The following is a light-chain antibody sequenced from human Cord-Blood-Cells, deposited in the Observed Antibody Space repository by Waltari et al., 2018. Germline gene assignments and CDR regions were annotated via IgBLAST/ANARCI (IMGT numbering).Light chain of an antibody. CDR2: DFS. V-gene: IGLV2-11*01. J-gene: IGLJ2*01. Sequence: QSALTQPRSVSGSPGQSVPISCPGTSSDVGGYNYVSWYQQHPGKAPKLMIYDFSKRPAGVPDRFSGSKSGNTASLTISGLQAEDEADYYCCSYAGSYTFDVVFGGGTELTVL. CDR1: SSDVGGYNY. CDR3: CSYAGSYTFDVV.